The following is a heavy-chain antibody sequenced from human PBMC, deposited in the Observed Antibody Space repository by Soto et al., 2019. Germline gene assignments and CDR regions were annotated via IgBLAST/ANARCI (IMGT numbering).Heavy chain of an antibody. D-gene: IGHD4-17*01. Sequence: QVQLVESGGGVVQPGMSLRLSCAASGFIFSNYGMHWVRQAPGKGLEWVAVIWHDGSKKYYGDSVKGRFTISRDNSKNTLYLQMNSLRAEDTAVYYCARDLTTATTEIGWDWGQGTLVTVSS. CDR3: ARDLTTATTEIGWD. J-gene: IGHJ4*02. CDR1: GFIFSNYG. V-gene: IGHV3-33*01. CDR2: IWHDGSKK.